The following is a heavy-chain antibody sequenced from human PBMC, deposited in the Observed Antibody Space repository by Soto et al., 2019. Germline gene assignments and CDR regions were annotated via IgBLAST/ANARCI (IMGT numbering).Heavy chain of an antibody. CDR2: IKQDGGEK. J-gene: IGHJ6*02. CDR1: GFTFSNCW. Sequence: EEQLVESGGGLVQPGGSLRLSCAASGFTFSNCWMSWVRQAPGKGLEWVANIKQDGGEKNYVDSVKGRFTISRDNAKNSLYLQMNSLRAEDTAVYYCAKQSDYYDYAMDVWGQGTTVTVSS. D-gene: IGHD3-3*01. CDR3: AKQSDYYDYAMDV. V-gene: IGHV3-7*03.